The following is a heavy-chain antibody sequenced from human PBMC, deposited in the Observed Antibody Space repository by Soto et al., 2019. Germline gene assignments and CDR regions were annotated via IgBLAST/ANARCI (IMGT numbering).Heavy chain of an antibody. J-gene: IGHJ4*02. V-gene: IGHV4-39*01. D-gene: IGHD6-13*01. Sequence: PSETLSLTCTVSGGSISSSSYYWGWIRQPPGKGLEWIGSIYYSGSTYYNPSLKSRVTISVDTSKNQFSLKLSSVTAADTAVYYCARHQESYFRSWYFDYWGQGTLVTVSS. CDR1: GGSISSSSYY. CDR2: IYYSGST. CDR3: ARHQESYFRSWYFDY.